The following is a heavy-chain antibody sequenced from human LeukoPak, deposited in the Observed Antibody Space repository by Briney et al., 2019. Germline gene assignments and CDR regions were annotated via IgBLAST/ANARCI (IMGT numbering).Heavy chain of an antibody. CDR2: IIPIFGTA. CDR3: ARDRIAAAGYYYFDY. J-gene: IGHJ4*02. CDR1: GGTFSSYA. D-gene: IGHD6-13*01. Sequence: GASVKVSCKASGGTFSSYATSWVRQAPGQGLEWMGGIIPIFGTANYAQKFQGRVTITADESTSTAYMELSSLRSEDTAVYYCARDRIAAAGYYYFDYWGQGTLVTVSS. V-gene: IGHV1-69*13.